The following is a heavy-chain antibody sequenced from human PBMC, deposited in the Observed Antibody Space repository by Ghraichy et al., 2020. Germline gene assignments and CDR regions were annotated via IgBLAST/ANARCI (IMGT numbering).Heavy chain of an antibody. V-gene: IGHV4-30-2*01. D-gene: IGHD2-15*01. J-gene: IGHJ4*02. CDR1: GGSISSGGHS. CDR3: ARGWPGYCSGGSCLHYDY. CDR2: IYHSGST. Sequence: SETLSLTCAVSGGSISSGGHSWSWIRQPPGKGLEWIGYIYHSGSTDYNPSLKSRVTISVDRSKNQFSLKLSSVTAADTAVYYCARGWPGYCSGGSCLHYDYWGQGTLVTVSS.